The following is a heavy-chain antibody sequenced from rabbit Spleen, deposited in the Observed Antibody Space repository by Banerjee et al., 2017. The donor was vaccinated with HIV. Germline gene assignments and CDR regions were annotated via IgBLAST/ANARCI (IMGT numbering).Heavy chain of an antibody. D-gene: IGHD1-1*01. J-gene: IGHJ4*01. CDR3: TRDDGSGHYIDGYFNL. V-gene: IGHV1S40*01. CDR2: IKTSSGGT. Sequence: QSLEESGGDLVKPGASLTLTCTASGFSFSSIYHMCWVRQAPGKGLEWIGCIKTSSGGTWYATWVNGRFTISKTSSTTVTLQVTSLTAADTATYFCTRDDGSGHYIDGYFNLWGPGTLVTVS. CDR1: GFSFSSIYH.